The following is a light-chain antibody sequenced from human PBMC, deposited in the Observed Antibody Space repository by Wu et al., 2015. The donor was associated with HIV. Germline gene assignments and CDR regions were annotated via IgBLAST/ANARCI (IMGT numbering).Light chain of an antibody. CDR3: LQDYTYPRIT. CDR2: GAS. CDR1: QAIRYD. J-gene: IGKJ5*01. V-gene: IGKV1-6*01. Sequence: AIQMSQSPSSLSASVGDRVTITCRASQAIRYDLGWYQQKPGKAPKLLIYGASILQSGVPSRFSGSGSDTDFTLTISSLQPEDFATYYCLQDYTYPRITFGQGTTTG.